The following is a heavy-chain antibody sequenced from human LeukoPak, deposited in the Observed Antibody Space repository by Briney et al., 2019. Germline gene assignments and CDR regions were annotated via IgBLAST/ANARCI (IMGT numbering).Heavy chain of an antibody. CDR3: ARGGSGPPDAFDI. Sequence: GGSLRLSCAASGLTFSSYAMSWVRQAPGKGLEWVAVISYDGSNKYYADSVKGRFTISRDNSKNTLYLQMNSLRAEDTAVYYCARGGSGPPDAFDIWGQGTMVTVSS. D-gene: IGHD2-15*01. J-gene: IGHJ3*02. CDR2: ISYDGSNK. V-gene: IGHV3-30-3*01. CDR1: GLTFSSYA.